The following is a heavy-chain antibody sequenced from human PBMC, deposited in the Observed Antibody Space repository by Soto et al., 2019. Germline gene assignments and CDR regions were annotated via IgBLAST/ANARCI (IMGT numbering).Heavy chain of an antibody. D-gene: IGHD3-16*01. J-gene: IGHJ5*02. Sequence: GGSLRLSXAASGFSFPSFAMSWLRQAPGKGLSWVSAIGAGSAGTHYADSAKRRFTISRDDSKNTLYLEMNSLRADDTAVYYCAATRVWVARTRYVDPWGQGTPVTVSS. CDR1: GFSFPSFA. V-gene: IGHV3-23*01. CDR2: IGAGSAGT. CDR3: AATRVWVARTRYVDP.